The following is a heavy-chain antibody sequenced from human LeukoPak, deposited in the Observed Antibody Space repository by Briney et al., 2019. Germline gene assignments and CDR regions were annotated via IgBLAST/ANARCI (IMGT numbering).Heavy chain of an antibody. Sequence: SVKVSCKASGGTFSSYAISWVRQAPGQGLEWMGGIIPIFGTANYAQKFQGRVTITADESTSTAYMELSSLRSEDTAVYYCARVVGATSTNWFDPWGQGTLVTVSS. CDR2: IIPIFGTA. CDR1: GGTFSSYA. D-gene: IGHD1-26*01. V-gene: IGHV1-69*13. J-gene: IGHJ5*02. CDR3: ARVVGATSTNWFDP.